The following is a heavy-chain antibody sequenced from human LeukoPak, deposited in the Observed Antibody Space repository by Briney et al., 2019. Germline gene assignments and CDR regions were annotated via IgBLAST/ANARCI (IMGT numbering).Heavy chain of an antibody. CDR1: GFTFSSYA. CDR2: ISGSGGSI. D-gene: IGHD4-17*01. J-gene: IGHJ4*02. V-gene: IGHV3-23*01. CDR3: AKDYGDYVDFYYFDY. Sequence: QAGGSLRLSCAASGFTFSSYAMSWVRQAPGKGLEWVSAISGSGGSIYYADSVKGRFTISRDNSKNTLYLQMNSLRAEDTAVYYCAKDYGDYVDFYYFDYWGQGTLVTVSS.